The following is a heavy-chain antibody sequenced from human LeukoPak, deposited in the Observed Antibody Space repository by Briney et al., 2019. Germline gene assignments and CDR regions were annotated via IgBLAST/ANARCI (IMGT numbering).Heavy chain of an antibody. CDR2: IYYSGST. CDR3: ARGGGTIFGVVFFDY. CDR1: GGSFSGYY. Sequence: PSETLSLTCAVYGGSFSGYYWSWIRQPPGKGLEWIGYIYYSGSTYYNPSLKSRVTISVDTSKNQFSLKLSSVTAADTAVYYCARGGGTIFGVVFFDYWGQGTLVTVSS. V-gene: IGHV4-30-4*01. D-gene: IGHD3-3*01. J-gene: IGHJ4*02.